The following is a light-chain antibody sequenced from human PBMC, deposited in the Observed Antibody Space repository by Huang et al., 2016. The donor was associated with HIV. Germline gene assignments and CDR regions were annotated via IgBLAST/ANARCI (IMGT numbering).Light chain of an antibody. J-gene: IGKJ3*01. CDR2: AAS. CDR1: QSISSY. CDR3: QQSYSTPFT. V-gene: IGKV1-39*01. Sequence: DIQMTQSPSSLSASVGDRVTITCRASQSISSYLNWYQQKAEKAPKLLIYAASNLQSVVPARFSGSGSGTDFTLTISSLLPEDFATYYCQQSYSTPFTFGPGTKVDIK.